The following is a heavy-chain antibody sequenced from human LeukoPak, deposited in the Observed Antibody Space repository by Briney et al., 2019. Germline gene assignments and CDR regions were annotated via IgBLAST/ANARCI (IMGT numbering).Heavy chain of an antibody. D-gene: IGHD2-21*02. J-gene: IGHJ6*02. CDR3: ARPQYCGGDCYYYYGMDV. CDR1: GYSFTSYW. CDR2: IYPGDSDT. Sequence: GESQKISRKGSGYSFTSYWIGWVRQMPGKGLEWMGIIYPGDSDTRYSPSFQGQVTISADKSISTAYLQWSSLKASDTAMYYCARPQYCGGDCYYYYGMDVWGQGTTVTVSS. V-gene: IGHV5-51*01.